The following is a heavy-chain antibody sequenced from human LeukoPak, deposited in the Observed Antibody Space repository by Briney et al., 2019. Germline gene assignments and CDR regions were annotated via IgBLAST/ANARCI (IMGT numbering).Heavy chain of an antibody. CDR3: ARYIVVVVAARYYFDY. D-gene: IGHD2-15*01. V-gene: IGHV4-39*01. J-gene: IGHJ4*02. CDR2: IYYSGNT. Sequence: SETLSLTCTVSGGSISSRTYYWAWIRQPPGQGLEWIGNIYYSGNTYYNASLKSRVTISVDTSKNQFSLKLTSVTAADTAVYYCARYIVVVVAARYYFDYWGQGTLVTVSS. CDR1: GGSISSRTYY.